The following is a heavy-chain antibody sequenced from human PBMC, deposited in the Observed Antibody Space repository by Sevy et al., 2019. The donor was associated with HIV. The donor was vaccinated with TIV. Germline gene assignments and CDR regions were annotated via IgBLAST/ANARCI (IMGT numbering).Heavy chain of an antibody. Sequence: SETLSLTCTVSGGSISSGGYYWSWIRQHPGKGLEWIGYIYYSGSTYYNPSLKSRVTISVDTSKNQFSLKLSSVTAADTAVYYCARGQDIVVVVAATVGCFDPWGQGTLVTVSS. CDR2: IYYSGST. J-gene: IGHJ5*02. V-gene: IGHV4-31*03. CDR1: GGSISSGGYY. D-gene: IGHD2-15*01. CDR3: ARGQDIVVVVAATVGCFDP.